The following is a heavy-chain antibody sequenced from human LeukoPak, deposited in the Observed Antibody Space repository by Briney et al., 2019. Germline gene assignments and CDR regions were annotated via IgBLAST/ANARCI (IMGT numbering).Heavy chain of an antibody. Sequence: SVKVSCKASGGTFSSYAISWVRQAPGQGLEWMGGIIPIFGTANYAQKFQGRVTITADESTSTAYMELSSLRSEDTAVYYCAREPYYYGSGFHYMDVWGKGTTVTISS. CDR1: GGTFSSYA. V-gene: IGHV1-69*13. D-gene: IGHD3-10*01. CDR3: AREPYYYGSGFHYMDV. CDR2: IIPIFGTA. J-gene: IGHJ6*03.